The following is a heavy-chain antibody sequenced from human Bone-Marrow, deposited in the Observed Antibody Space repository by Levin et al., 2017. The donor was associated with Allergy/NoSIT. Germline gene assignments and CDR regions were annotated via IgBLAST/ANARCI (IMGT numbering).Heavy chain of an antibody. J-gene: IGHJ3*02. D-gene: IGHD6-13*01. CDR1: GYTFTGYY. V-gene: IGHV1-2*06. CDR2: INPNSGGT. Sequence: VASVKVSCKASGYTFTGYYMHWVRQAPGQGLEWMGRINPNSGGTNYAQKFQGRVTMTRDTSISTAYMELSRLRSDDTAVYYCARKKYSSSWYQTDAFDIWGQGTMVTVSS. CDR3: ARKKYSSSWYQTDAFDI.